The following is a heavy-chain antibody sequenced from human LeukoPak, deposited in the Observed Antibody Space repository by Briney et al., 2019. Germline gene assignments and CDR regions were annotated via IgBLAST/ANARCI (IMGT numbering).Heavy chain of an antibody. Sequence: GGSLRLSCAASGFTFSGSAMHWVRQAPGKGLEWVSYISGSSDIIYYTDSVKGRFTISRDNAKNSLYLQMNSLRAEDTAVYYCARDRGMVDVWGKGTTVTVSS. CDR3: ARDRGMVDV. CDR1: GFTFSGSA. CDR2: ISGSSDII. V-gene: IGHV3-48*01. D-gene: IGHD2-8*01. J-gene: IGHJ6*04.